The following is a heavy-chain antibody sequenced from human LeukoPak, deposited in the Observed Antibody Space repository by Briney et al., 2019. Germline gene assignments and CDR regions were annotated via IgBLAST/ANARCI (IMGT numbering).Heavy chain of an antibody. CDR2: IYYTGAT. CDR1: GGSISNYY. D-gene: IGHD6-19*01. J-gene: IGHJ4*02. CDR3: ARYGGSDWVIDN. V-gene: IGHV4-59*08. Sequence: SETLSLTCTVSGGSISNYYWTWIRQPPGKGLEWIGYIYYTGATSYNPSLKSRVTISVDTSKNQFSLRLTSVTAADTAVYYCARYGGSDWVIDNWGQGTLVTVSS.